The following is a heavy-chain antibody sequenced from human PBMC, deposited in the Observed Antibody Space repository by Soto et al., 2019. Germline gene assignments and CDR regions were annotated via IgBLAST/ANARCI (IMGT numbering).Heavy chain of an antibody. V-gene: IGHV1-8*01. J-gene: IGHJ4*02. D-gene: IGHD6-13*01. CDR2: MNPHSGSA. CDR3: ARWTRAGENLPGDY. Sequence: QVQLVQSGAEVKKPGASVKVSCKASGYTFTSYDLNWVRQATGQGLEWMGWMNPHSGSAGYAQKFQGRVTMARNTSVSTAYRELTSLISEDTAVYYGARWTRAGENLPGDYWGQGTLVTVAS. CDR1: GYTFTSYD.